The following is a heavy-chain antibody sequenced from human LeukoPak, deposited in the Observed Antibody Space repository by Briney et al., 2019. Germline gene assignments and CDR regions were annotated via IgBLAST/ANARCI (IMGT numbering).Heavy chain of an antibody. D-gene: IGHD2-21*02. J-gene: IGHJ6*02. CDR3: VRHIHCGSDCYPLNYHYYAVDV. Sequence: KSSETLSLTCTVSGGSLSSRTYYWGWIRQPPGKGLEWIGSRYHSGSTYSKPSLKSRVTILVDTSKDRFSLTLTSVTAADTAIYYCVRHIHCGSDCYPLNYHYYAVDVCGQGTTVTVSS. V-gene: IGHV4-39*01. CDR1: GGSLSSRTYY. CDR2: RYHSGST.